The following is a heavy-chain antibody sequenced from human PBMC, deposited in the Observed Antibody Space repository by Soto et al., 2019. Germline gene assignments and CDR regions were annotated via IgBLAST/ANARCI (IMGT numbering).Heavy chain of an antibody. CDR3: AREYSSGWFRFDS. V-gene: IGHV4-30-4*01. D-gene: IGHD6-13*01. J-gene: IGHJ4*02. CDR2: IYFGGST. CDR1: GGSISSAYEY. Sequence: QVQLQESGPGLVKPSQTLSHTCTVSGGSISSAYEYWSWIRQPPGKGLEWIGYIYFGGSTHYNPFLKSRVIISVDTSKNQFPLKLSSVTAADTAVYYCAREYSSGWFRFDSWGQGSLVTVSS.